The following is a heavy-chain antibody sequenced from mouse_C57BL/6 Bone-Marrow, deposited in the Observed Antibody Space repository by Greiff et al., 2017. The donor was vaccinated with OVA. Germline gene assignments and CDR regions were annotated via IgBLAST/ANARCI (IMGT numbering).Heavy chain of an antibody. Sequence: VQLQQSGAELVKPGASVKLSCTASGFNIKDYYMHWVKQRTEQGLEWIGRIDPEDGETKYAPKFQGKATITADTSSNTAYLQLSSLTSKDTAVYYCALYCFGTSYGFAYWGKGTLVTVSA. CDR3: ALYCFGTSYGFAY. CDR2: IDPEDGET. J-gene: IGHJ3*01. D-gene: IGHD1-1*01. CDR1: GFNIKDYY. V-gene: IGHV14-2*01.